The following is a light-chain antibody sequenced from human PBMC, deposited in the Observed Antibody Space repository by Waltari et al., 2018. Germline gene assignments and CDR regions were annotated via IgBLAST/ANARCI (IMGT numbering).Light chain of an antibody. CDR1: TGTVTTGHY. CDR3: LLSYSGAGV. CDR2: DTN. Sequence: QAVETQEPSPAVSPGGTVTLSCGASTGTVTTGHYPTWFQQKPGQAPRALIYDTNTRRPWPPARFSGSLLGGKAALTLANAPPDDAAAYYCLLSYSGAGVFGGGTKLTVL. J-gene: IGLJ3*02. V-gene: IGLV7-46*01.